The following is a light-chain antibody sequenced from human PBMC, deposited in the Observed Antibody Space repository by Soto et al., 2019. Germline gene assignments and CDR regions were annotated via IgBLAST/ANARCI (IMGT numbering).Light chain of an antibody. CDR1: QSVSNK. Sequence: IVLTQSPATLSVSPGERATLSCRASQSVSNKLVWYQQKPGQAPRLLIYAASTRATGIPARFSGSGSETEFTLTISSLQSEDLAVYYCQQYANWPKTFGQGTRVEIK. CDR3: QQYANWPKT. J-gene: IGKJ1*01. V-gene: IGKV3-15*01. CDR2: AAS.